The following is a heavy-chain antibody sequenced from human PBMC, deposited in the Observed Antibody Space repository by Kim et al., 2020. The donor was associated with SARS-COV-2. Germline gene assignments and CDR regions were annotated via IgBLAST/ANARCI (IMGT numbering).Heavy chain of an antibody. D-gene: IGHD3-10*01. CDR2: ISHDGSNK. CDR3: AKSGSSTVVRGDPHLDY. Sequence: GGSLRLSCAASGFIFSNYDMHWVRQAPGKGLEWVAAISHDGSNKYHADSVEGRFSISRDNSKNTLFLQMNSLRAEDTAVYYCAKSGSSTVVRGDPHLDYWGQGTLVTVSS. V-gene: IGHV3-30*18. CDR1: GFIFSNYD. J-gene: IGHJ4*02.